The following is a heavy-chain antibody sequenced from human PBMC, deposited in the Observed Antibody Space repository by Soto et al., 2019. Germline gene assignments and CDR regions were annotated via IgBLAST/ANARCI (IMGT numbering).Heavy chain of an antibody. J-gene: IGHJ5*02. Sequence: QLQLQESGPGLVKPSETLSLTCTVSGGSIRDDTYYWGWIRQPPGKGLEWIGSIYYSGTSSYNPSVKSRVTMYVDTSKKQLSLRLSSVTAADTAVDYCARLHCYTPNCVPLDPWGQGTLVIVSS. CDR2: IYYSGTS. D-gene: IGHD3-16*02. V-gene: IGHV4-39*01. CDR1: GGSIRDDTYY. CDR3: ARLHCYTPNCVPLDP.